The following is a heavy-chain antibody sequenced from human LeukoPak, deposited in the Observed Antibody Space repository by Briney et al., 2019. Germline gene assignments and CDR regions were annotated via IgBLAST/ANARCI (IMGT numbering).Heavy chain of an antibody. CDR1: GGSISSYY. D-gene: IGHD1-1*01. V-gene: IGHV4-59*12. Sequence: SETLSLTCTVSGGSISSYYWSWIRQPPGKGLEWIGYIYYSGSTNYNPSLKSRVTISVDTSKNQFSLKLSSVTAADTAVYYCAREGAVQLERRGNYYYGMDVWGQGTTVTVSS. J-gene: IGHJ6*02. CDR3: AREGAVQLERRGNYYYGMDV. CDR2: IYYSGST.